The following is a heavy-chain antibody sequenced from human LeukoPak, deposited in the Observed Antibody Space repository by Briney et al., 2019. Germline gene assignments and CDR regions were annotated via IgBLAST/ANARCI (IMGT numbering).Heavy chain of an antibody. CDR1: GGTFSSYA. D-gene: IGHD3-22*01. J-gene: IGHJ4*02. V-gene: IGHV1-69*05. CDR3: ASTRQGVVITCYFDY. CDR2: IIPIFGTA. Sequence: SVKVSCKASGGTFSSYAISWVRQAPGQGLEWMGGIIPIFGTANYAQKFQGRVTITTDESTSTAYMELSSLRSEDTAVYYCASTRQGVVITCYFDYWGQGTLVTVSS.